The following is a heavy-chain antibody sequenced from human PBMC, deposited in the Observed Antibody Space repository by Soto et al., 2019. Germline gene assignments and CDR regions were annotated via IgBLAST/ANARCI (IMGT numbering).Heavy chain of an antibody. J-gene: IGHJ4*02. V-gene: IGHV4-59*01. D-gene: IGHD6-19*01. CDR2: IYYSGST. Sequence: QVQLQESGPGLVKPSETLSLNCTVSGGPISSYYWSWIRQSPGKGLEWIGYIYYSGSTNYNPSLKRRVTTAVDTSKQQSSLELGAVTAADTALYYWGGVSSGWPSRLDYWGQGTLVTVSS. CDR3: GGVSSGWPSRLDY. CDR1: GGPISSYY.